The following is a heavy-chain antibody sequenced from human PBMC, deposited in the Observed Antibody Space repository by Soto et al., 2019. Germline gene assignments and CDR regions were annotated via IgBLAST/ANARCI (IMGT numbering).Heavy chain of an antibody. V-gene: IGHV3-23*01. CDR3: VKGGWLDF. Sequence: EVPLLESGGGLVQPGGSLRLSCAASGFTFNTFEMSWVRQAPGRGLEWVSFISDDSSRTYYADAVKGRFTISRDNSKYTLYLQMNSLTAEDTAVYACVKGGWLDFWGQGPLVTVSS. CDR1: GFTFNTFE. D-gene: IGHD3-16*01. J-gene: IGHJ5*01. CDR2: ISDDSSRT.